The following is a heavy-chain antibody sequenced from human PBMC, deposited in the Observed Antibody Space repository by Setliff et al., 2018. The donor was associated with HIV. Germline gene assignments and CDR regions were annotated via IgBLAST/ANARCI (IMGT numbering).Heavy chain of an antibody. CDR1: GGSISSHY. V-gene: IGHV4-59*11. CDR2: IYYSGST. D-gene: IGHD2-8*01. CDR3: ARESPDGLDY. Sequence: PSETLSLTCTVSGGSISSHYWSWIRQPPGKGLEWIGYIYYSGSTNYNPSLKGRVTISVDTSKNQFSLKVNSVTAADTAMYFCARESPDGLDYWGQGTLVTVSS. J-gene: IGHJ4*02.